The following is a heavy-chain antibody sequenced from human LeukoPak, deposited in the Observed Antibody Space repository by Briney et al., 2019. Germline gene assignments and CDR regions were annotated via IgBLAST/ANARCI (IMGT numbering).Heavy chain of an antibody. CDR3: VTDRARLFWYFDL. V-gene: IGHV1-24*01. CDR2: SDPEDGET. Sequence: ASVTVSCKVSGSPLSDLSIHWVRQAPGKGLAYVGGSDPEDGETFHAQNFQGRVTMTEDTSIDTAYMELSSLRSEDTAVYYCVTDRARLFWYFDLWGRGTLVTVSS. CDR1: GSPLSDLS. D-gene: IGHD2-21*02. J-gene: IGHJ2*01.